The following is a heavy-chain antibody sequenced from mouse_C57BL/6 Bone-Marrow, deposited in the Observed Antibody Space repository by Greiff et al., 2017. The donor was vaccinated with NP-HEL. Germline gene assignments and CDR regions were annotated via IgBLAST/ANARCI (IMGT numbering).Heavy chain of an antibody. D-gene: IGHD2-4*01. CDR3: ARLGLRSAY. Sequence: EVQLQQSGPELVKPGASVKISCKASGYSFTGYYMNWVKQSPEKSLEWIGEINPSTGGTTYNQKSKAKATLTVDKSSSTAYMQRKSLTSEDSAVYYCARLGLRSAYWGQGTLVTVSA. CDR1: GYSFTGYY. V-gene: IGHV1-42*01. CDR2: INPSTGGT. J-gene: IGHJ3*01.